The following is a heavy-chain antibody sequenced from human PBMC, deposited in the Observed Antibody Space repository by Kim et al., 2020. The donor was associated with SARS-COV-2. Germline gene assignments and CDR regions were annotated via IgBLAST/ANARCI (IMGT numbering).Heavy chain of an antibody. CDR3: ARDRSSNYYYGMDV. CDR1: GFTFSSYA. Sequence: GGSLRLSCAASGFTFSSYAMHWVRQAPGKGLEWVASISYDGSNIYYADSVKGRFTISRDNSKNTLYLQMNSLRAEDTAVYYCARDRSSNYYYGMDVWGQGPTVTVP. D-gene: IGHD6-13*01. CDR2: ISYDGSNI. J-gene: IGHJ6*02. V-gene: IGHV3-30*04.